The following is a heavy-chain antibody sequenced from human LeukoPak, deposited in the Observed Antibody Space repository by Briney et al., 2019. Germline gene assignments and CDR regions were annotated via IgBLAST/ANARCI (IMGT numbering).Heavy chain of an antibody. CDR1: GFPLTKYG. Sequence: ASVKVSCEASGFPLTKYGISWVRQAPGQGLEWMGRIIPILGIANYAQKFQGRVTITADKSTSTAYMELSSLRSEDTAVYYCATYSSSWAHYYGMDVWGQGTTVTVSS. V-gene: IGHV1-69*04. D-gene: IGHD6-13*01. CDR2: IIPILGIA. J-gene: IGHJ6*02. CDR3: ATYSSSWAHYYGMDV.